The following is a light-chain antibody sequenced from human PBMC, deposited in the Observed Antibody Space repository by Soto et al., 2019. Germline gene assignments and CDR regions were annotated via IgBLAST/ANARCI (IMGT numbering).Light chain of an antibody. V-gene: IGKV3-11*01. J-gene: IGKJ4*01. CDR1: QSVSSY. Sequence: EIVLTQSPATLSLSPGDRATLSCRASQSVSSYLAWYQQKPGQAPRLLIYDASNRATGIPARFSGSGSGTDFTLTITSLEPEDSAVYYCQQRSNWPSTFGGGTTVEIK. CDR3: QQRSNWPST. CDR2: DAS.